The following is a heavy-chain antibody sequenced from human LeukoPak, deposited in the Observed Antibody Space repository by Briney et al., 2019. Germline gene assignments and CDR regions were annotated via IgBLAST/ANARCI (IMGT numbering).Heavy chain of an antibody. Sequence: TGGSLRLSCATSGFTFSSYNMCWVRQAPGKGLEWVSSISSHSSYIYYADSVKGRFTISKDNAQNSLYLQMNSLRAEDTAVYYCARGDDPSIWGQGTLLTVSS. V-gene: IGHV3-21*01. CDR3: ARGDDPSI. CDR1: GFTFSSYN. J-gene: IGHJ4*02. D-gene: IGHD1-1*01. CDR2: ISSHSSYI.